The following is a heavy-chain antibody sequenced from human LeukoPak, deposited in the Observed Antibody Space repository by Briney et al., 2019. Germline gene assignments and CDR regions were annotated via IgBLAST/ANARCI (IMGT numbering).Heavy chain of an antibody. CDR2: IYDGGST. CDR1: GGSISGYY. J-gene: IGHJ4*02. D-gene: IGHD6-6*01. CDR3: ARLGTYARPLDY. V-gene: IGHV4-59*12. Sequence: SETLSLTCTVPGGSISGYYWTWVRQPPGKGLEWIGYIYDGGSTNYNPSLKSRVTISVDTSKNQFSLRLSSVTAADTAVYYCARLGTYARPLDYWGQGTLVTVSS.